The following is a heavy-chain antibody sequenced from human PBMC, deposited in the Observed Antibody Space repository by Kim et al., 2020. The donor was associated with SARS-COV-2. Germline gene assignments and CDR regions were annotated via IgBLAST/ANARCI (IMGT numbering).Heavy chain of an antibody. J-gene: IGHJ5*02. V-gene: IGHV4-61*02. CDR1: GGSISSGSYY. CDR2: IYTSGST. D-gene: IGHD6-13*01. Sequence: SETLSLTCTVSGGSISSGSYYWSWIRQPAGKGLEWIGRIYTSGSTNYNPSLKSRVTISVDTSKNQFSLKLSSVTAADTAVYYCARDKRAAAGSWDNWVDPWGQGTLVTVSS. CDR3: ARDKRAAAGSWDNWVDP.